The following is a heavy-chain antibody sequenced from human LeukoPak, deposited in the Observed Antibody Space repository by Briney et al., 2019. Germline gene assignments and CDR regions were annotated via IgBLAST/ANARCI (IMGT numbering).Heavy chain of an antibody. V-gene: IGHV4-34*01. Sequence: SETMSLTCAVYGGSFSGYYWSWIRQPPGKGLVWTGEINRSGSPNYNPYLKSRVTISVDTSKIQFFLKLSSVTAADTDVYYCVRDQRAYTYGAGYYYYMDVWGKWTTVTVSS. CDR1: GGSFSGYY. D-gene: IGHD5-18*01. CDR3: VRDQRAYTYGAGYYYYMDV. CDR2: INRSGSP. J-gene: IGHJ6*03.